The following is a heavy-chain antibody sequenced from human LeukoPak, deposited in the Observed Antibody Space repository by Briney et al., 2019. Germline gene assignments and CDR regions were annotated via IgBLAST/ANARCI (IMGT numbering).Heavy chain of an antibody. J-gene: IGHJ4*02. CDR1: GFTVSSNY. CDR3: AREVVNYYDSRAFAY. CDR2: IYSGGST. D-gene: IGHD3-22*01. V-gene: IGHV3-53*01. Sequence: PGGSLRLSCAASGFTVSSNYMSWVRQAPGKGLEWVSVIYSGGSTYYADSVKGRFTISRDNSKNTLYLQINSLRAEDTAVYYCAREVVNYYDSRAFAYWGQGTLVTVSS.